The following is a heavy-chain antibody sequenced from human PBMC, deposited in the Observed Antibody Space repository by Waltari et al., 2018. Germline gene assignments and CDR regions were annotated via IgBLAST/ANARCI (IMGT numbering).Heavy chain of an antibody. V-gene: IGHV4-59*01. Sequence: QVQLQESGPGLVKPSETLSLTCPVSGGSISSYYWSWIRQPPGKGLEWIGYIYYSGSTNYNPSLKSRVTISVDTSKNQFSLKLSSVTAADTAVYYCATLEMATITRAFDIWGQGTMVTVSS. CDR1: GGSISSYY. D-gene: IGHD5-12*01. J-gene: IGHJ3*02. CDR3: ATLEMATITRAFDI. CDR2: IYYSGST.